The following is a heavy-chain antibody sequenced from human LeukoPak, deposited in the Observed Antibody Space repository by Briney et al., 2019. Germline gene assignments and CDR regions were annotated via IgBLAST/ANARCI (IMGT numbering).Heavy chain of an antibody. D-gene: IGHD2-2*01. CDR2: FDPEDGET. V-gene: IGHV1-24*01. Sequence: ASVKVSCKVSGYTLTELSMHWVRQAPGKGLEWMGGFDPEDGETIYAQKFQGRVTMTEDTSTDTAYMEPSSLRSEDTAVYYCATLPIVVVPAASYYFDYWGQGTLVTVSS. CDR1: GYTLTELS. J-gene: IGHJ4*02. CDR3: ATLPIVVVPAASYYFDY.